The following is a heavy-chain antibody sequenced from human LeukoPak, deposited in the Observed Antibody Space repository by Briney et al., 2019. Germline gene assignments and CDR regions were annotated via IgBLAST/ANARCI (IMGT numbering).Heavy chain of an antibody. J-gene: IGHJ6*04. CDR2: IYPGDSDT. Sequence: GESLKISCKGSGYSFTSYWIGWVRQMPGKGLEWVGIIYPGDSDTRYSPSFQGQVTISADKSISTAYLQWSSLKASDTAMYYCARHALYYGSGVGYYYGMDVWGKGTTVTVSS. V-gene: IGHV5-51*01. CDR1: GYSFTSYW. CDR3: ARHALYYGSGVGYYYGMDV. D-gene: IGHD3-10*01.